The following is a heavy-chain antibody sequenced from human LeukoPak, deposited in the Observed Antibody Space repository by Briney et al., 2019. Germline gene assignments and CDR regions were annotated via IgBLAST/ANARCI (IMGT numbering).Heavy chain of an antibody. CDR1: GFTCSSDW. CDR2: IKPDGSEK. CDR3: ASEYY. Sequence: GGSLRLACAASGFTCSSDWMRWVRQAPGKGLEWGASIKPDGSEKYYVDSVKGRFTISTDNAKNSLFLQMNSLSAEDTAVYYCASEYYWGQGTLVTVSS. V-gene: IGHV3-7*01. J-gene: IGHJ4*02.